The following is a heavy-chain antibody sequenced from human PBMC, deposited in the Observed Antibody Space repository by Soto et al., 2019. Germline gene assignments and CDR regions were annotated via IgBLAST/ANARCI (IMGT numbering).Heavy chain of an antibody. V-gene: IGHV4-34*01. CDR1: DGSLNGYF. CDR2: INPSGST. CDR3: ARRGRYCSSRTSCYFYFDS. Sequence: LSLTCGVNDGSLNGYFWSWIRQSPGKGLEWIGEINPSGSTSHNPSLKSRVTLSIDTSKNQFSLRLSSVTAADSAIYYCARRGRYCSSRTSCYFYFDSWVQGTLVTVSS. J-gene: IGHJ4*02. D-gene: IGHD2-2*01.